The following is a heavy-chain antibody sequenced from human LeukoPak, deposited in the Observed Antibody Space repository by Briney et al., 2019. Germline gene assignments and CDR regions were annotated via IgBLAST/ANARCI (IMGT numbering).Heavy chain of an antibody. CDR1: GGSISSSSYY. Sequence: SETLSLTCTVSGGSISSSSYYWGWIRQPPGKGLEWIGSIYYSGSTYYNPSLKSRVTISVDTSKNQFSLKLSSVTAADTAVYYCARHHLYYDFWSGSHNPNWFDPWGQGTLVTVSS. D-gene: IGHD3-3*01. CDR2: IYYSGST. J-gene: IGHJ5*02. V-gene: IGHV4-39*01. CDR3: ARHHLYYDFWSGSHNPNWFDP.